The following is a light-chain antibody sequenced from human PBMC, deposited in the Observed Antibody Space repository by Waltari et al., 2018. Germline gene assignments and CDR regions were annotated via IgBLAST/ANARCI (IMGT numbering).Light chain of an antibody. CDR3: QQYDSTPQT. V-gene: IGKV4-1*01. CDR1: QSLLYSSNNKNS. CDR2: WAS. J-gene: IGKJ2*01. Sequence: DIVMTQSPDSLAVSLGERATINCKSSQSLLYSSNNKNSLAWYQQKPGQPPKLLIYWASTRESGVPDRFSGSGSGTDFTLTISSLQAEDVAVYYCQQYDSTPQTFGQGTKLEIK.